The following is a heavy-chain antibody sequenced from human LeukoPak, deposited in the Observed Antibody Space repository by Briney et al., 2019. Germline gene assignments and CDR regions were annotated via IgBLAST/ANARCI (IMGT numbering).Heavy chain of an antibody. CDR2: IRQDGSEI. Sequence: RGSLRLSCAASGFTFSSYWMSWVRQAPGKGLEWVANIRQDGSEIYYVDSVKGRFTISRDNAKNSLYLQMNSLRAEDTAVYYCARRQQLTIYYYYGMDVWGQGSTVTVSS. V-gene: IGHV3-7*01. J-gene: IGHJ6*02. D-gene: IGHD6-13*01. CDR3: ARRQQLTIYYYYGMDV. CDR1: GFTFSSYW.